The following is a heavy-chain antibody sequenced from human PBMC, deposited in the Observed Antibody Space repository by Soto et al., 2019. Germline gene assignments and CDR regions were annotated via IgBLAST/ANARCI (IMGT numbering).Heavy chain of an antibody. Sequence: EVQLVESGGGLVKPGGSLRLSCVASGFAFSSYSMNWVRQAPGKWLKWVSYISSTSSYIYYADSVKGRFTISRDNAKNLLYLQMNSLRVEDTAVYYCARAPHGITMVCGGSPTDYWGQGILVTVSS. J-gene: IGHJ4*02. CDR3: ARAPHGITMVCGGSPTDY. V-gene: IGHV3-21*01. D-gene: IGHD3-10*01. CDR2: ISSTSSYI. CDR1: GFAFSSYS.